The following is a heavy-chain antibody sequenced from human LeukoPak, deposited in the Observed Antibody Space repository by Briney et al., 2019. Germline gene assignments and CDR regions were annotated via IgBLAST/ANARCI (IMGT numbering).Heavy chain of an antibody. Sequence: PSETLSLTCTVSGVSISSSNSYWGWIRQPPGKGLEWIGSIYYSGNTYYNASLKSQVSISIDTSKNQFSLRLTSVTAADTAVYYCARWTGSGWYSNWFDPWGQGTLVTVSS. J-gene: IGHJ5*02. CDR3: ARWTGSGWYSNWFDP. D-gene: IGHD6-19*01. CDR1: GVSISSSNSY. CDR2: IYYSGNT. V-gene: IGHV4-39*01.